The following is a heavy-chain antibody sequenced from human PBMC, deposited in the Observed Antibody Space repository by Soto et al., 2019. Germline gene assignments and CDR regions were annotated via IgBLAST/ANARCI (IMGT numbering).Heavy chain of an antibody. CDR1: GGSISSYY. Sequence: SETLSLTYTVSGGSISSYYWSWIRQHPGKGLEWIGSMYYSGSTYYNPSLKSRVTISVDTSKNQFSLKLTSVTAADTAVYHCARHVGNSPPGSWGQGTLVTVSS. J-gene: IGHJ4*02. CDR3: ARHVGNSPPGS. D-gene: IGHD1-26*01. CDR2: MYYSGST. V-gene: IGHV4-39*01.